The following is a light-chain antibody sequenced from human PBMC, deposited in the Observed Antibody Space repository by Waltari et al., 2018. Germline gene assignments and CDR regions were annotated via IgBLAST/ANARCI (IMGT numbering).Light chain of an antibody. CDR2: GAS. V-gene: IGKV3-15*01. Sequence: EIVMTQSPATLSVSPGERATLSSRASQSVSSNLAWYQQKPGQPPRLLSCGASTRATGIPDRFSVSESGTEFTLTVSSLQSEDFAVYYCQQYNSGPPWTFGQGTKVEIK. CDR1: QSVSSN. J-gene: IGKJ1*01. CDR3: QQYNSGPPWT.